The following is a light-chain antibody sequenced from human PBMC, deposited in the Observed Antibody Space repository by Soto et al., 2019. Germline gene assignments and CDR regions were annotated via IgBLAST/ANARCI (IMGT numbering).Light chain of an antibody. V-gene: IGLV1-44*01. CDR1: SSNVVGHT. J-gene: IGLJ3*02. CDR2: SND. CDR3: AAWDDSLNGPV. Sequence: QSALTQPPSASETPGQRVTISCSGSSSNVVGHTVNWYQQLPGTAPKLLIYSNDQRPSGVPDRFSGSKSGASASLAISGLQSEDEADYYCAAWDDSLNGPVFGGGTKLTVL.